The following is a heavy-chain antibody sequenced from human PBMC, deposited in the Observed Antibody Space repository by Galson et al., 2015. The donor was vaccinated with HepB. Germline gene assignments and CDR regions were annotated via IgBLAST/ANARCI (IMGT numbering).Heavy chain of an antibody. J-gene: IGHJ5*02. V-gene: IGHV1-69*13. D-gene: IGHD5-18*01. Sequence: SVKVSCKASGGTFSSYAISWVRQAPGQGLEWMGGIIPIFGTANYAQKFQGRVTITADESTSTAYMELSSLRSEDTAVYYCARAGGIQLWSHNWFDPWGQGTLVTVSS. CDR2: IIPIFGTA. CDR3: ARAGGIQLWSHNWFDP. CDR1: GGTFSSYA.